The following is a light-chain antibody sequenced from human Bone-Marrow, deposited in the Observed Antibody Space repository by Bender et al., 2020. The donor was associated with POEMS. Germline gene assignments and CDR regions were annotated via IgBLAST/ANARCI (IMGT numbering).Light chain of an antibody. CDR1: RSAVGSYNY. J-gene: IGLJ2*01. CDR3: SSYAGSPVL. V-gene: IGLV2-11*01. Sequence: QSALTQPPSASGSPEQSVTIACTGSRSAVGSYNYVSWYQQHPGKAPKVILYDVSQRPSGVPDRFSGSKSGNTASLTISGLQADDEAVYYCSSYAGSPVLFGGGTNLTVL. CDR2: DVS.